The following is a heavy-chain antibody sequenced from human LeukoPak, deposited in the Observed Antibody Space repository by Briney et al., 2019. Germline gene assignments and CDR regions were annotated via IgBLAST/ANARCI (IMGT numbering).Heavy chain of an antibody. CDR3: ARGPALATTVTSAQAVDY. V-gene: IGHV4-34*01. J-gene: IGHJ4*02. CDR2: INHSGGT. CDR1: GGSFSGYY. D-gene: IGHD4-17*01. Sequence: SETLSLTCAVYGGSFSGYYWSWIRQPPGKGLEWIGEINHSGGTNYNPSLKSRVTISVDTSKNQFSLKLSSVTAADTAVYYCARGPALATTVTSAQAVDYWGQGTLVTVSS.